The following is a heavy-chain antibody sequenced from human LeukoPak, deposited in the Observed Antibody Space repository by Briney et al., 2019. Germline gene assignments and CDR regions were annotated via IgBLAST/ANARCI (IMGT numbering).Heavy chain of an antibody. Sequence: ASVKVSCKASGYTFTGYYMHWVRQAPGQGLEWMGWINPNSGGTNYAQKFQGRVTMTRDTSISTAYMELSRLRSDDTAVYYCARDPGPYDFWSGYYQPIGFDYWGQGTLVTVSS. D-gene: IGHD3-3*01. CDR1: GYTFTGYY. V-gene: IGHV1-2*02. CDR3: ARDPGPYDFWSGYYQPIGFDY. J-gene: IGHJ4*02. CDR2: INPNSGGT.